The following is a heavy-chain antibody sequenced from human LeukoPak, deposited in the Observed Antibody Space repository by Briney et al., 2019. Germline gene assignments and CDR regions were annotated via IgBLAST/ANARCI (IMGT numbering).Heavy chain of an antibody. V-gene: IGHV4-39*01. J-gene: IGHJ5*02. CDR2: IYYSGST. CDR3: ARVLRSYNWFDP. Sequence: SETLSLTCGVYGGSFSGYYWGWIRQPPGKGLEWIGSIYYSGSTYYNPSLKSRVTISVDTSKSQFSLKLSSVIAADTAVYYCARVLRSYNWFDPWGQGTLVTVSS. CDR1: GGSFSGYY. D-gene: IGHD4-17*01.